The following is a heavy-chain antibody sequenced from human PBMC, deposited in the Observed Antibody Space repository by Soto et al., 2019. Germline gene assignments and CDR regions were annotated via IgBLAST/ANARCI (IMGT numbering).Heavy chain of an antibody. Sequence: GGSLRLSCAASGFTFNNAWMSWVRQAPGKGLEWVGRIKSKNDGGTTDYAAPVKGRFTISRDDSKNTLYLQMNSLKTEDTAVYYCTTREQELPYYYYAMDVWGQGTTVTVS. CDR1: GFTFNNAW. CDR2: IKSKNDGGTT. V-gene: IGHV3-15*01. CDR3: TTREQELPYYYYAMDV. J-gene: IGHJ6*02. D-gene: IGHD1-7*01.